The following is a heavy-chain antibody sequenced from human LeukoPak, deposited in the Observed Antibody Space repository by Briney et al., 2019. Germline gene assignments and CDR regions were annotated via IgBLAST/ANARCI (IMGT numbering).Heavy chain of an antibody. J-gene: IGHJ4*02. V-gene: IGHV3-21*06. CDR2: IGPTGSDR. D-gene: IGHD1-14*01. CDR1: GLTFSTSG. Sequence: KPGGSLRLSCTASGLTFSTSGFNWVRQAPGKGLEWVASIGPTGSDRYHADSIKGRFTISRDNTNNFLYLQMNSLRAEDTAVYYCATETNGRHYDYWGQGTLLTVSS. CDR3: ATETNGRHYDY.